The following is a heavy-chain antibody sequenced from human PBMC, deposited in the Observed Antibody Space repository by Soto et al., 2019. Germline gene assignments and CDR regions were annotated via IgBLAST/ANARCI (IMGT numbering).Heavy chain of an antibody. CDR2: IYYGGTT. Sequence: SETLSLSCDVSLEPMTGGYYWGWIRQSPGKGLEWIGSIYYGGTTYYNPSLRSRLAISIGTSKNQFSLRLSSVTAADTALYYCARGWYYFDFWGQGTLVTVSS. CDR1: LEPMTGGYY. V-gene: IGHV4-38-2*01. J-gene: IGHJ4*02. CDR3: ARGWYYFDF. D-gene: IGHD2-15*01.